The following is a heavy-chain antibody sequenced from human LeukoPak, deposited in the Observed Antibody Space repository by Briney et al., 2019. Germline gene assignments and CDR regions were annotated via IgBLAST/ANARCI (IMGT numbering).Heavy chain of an antibody. Sequence: HPGGFLRLSCAASGFTFSSYWMSWVRQAPGKGLEWVANIKQDGSEKYYVDSVKGRFTISRDNAKNSLYLQMNSLRSDDTAVYYCASSGWLWGNAFDIWGQGTMVTVSS. CDR1: GFTFSSYW. CDR2: IKQDGSEK. D-gene: IGHD6-19*01. CDR3: ASSGWLWGNAFDI. J-gene: IGHJ3*02. V-gene: IGHV3-7*03.